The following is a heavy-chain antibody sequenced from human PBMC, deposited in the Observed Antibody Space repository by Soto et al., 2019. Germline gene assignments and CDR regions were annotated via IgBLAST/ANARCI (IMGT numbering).Heavy chain of an antibody. CDR3: ARHPQVPYYQKGLDC. Sequence: PSETLSLTCSVSGDSISNSRFYWAWIRQPPGEGLEWIAYIYYSGTTEYNPSLKSRVTISVDTSKNQVSLHLKSVTAADTAVYYCARHPQVPYYQKGLDCWGQGTLVTVSS. CDR1: GDSISNSRFY. V-gene: IGHV4-61*05. CDR2: IYYSGTT. D-gene: IGHD3-10*01. J-gene: IGHJ4*02.